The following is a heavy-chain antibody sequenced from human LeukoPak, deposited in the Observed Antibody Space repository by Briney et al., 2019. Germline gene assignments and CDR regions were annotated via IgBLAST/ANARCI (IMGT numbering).Heavy chain of an antibody. D-gene: IGHD3-9*01. Sequence: SETLSLTCTVSSGSISTSNYYWGWVRQPPGKGLEWIGYIYYSGSTNYDPSLKSRVTISVDTSKNQFSLKLSSVTAADTAVYYCARATSRLRYFDWLLNFDYWGQGTLVTVSS. CDR1: SGSISTSNYY. CDR3: ARATSRLRYFDWLLNFDY. J-gene: IGHJ4*02. V-gene: IGHV4-61*05. CDR2: IYYSGST.